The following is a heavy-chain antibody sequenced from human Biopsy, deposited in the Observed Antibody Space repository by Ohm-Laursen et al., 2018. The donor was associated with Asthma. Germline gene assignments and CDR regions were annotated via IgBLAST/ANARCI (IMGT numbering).Heavy chain of an antibody. V-gene: IGHV1-69*13. CDR3: ARCQGGERRGGDRGGKKREEEGREG. J-gene: IGHJ6*02. Sequence: ASVKVSCKAPGGTFGNFAISWVRQAPGQGLEWLGGIMTVFGTTNYAQKFQGRVTITADESTSTAYMEVTSLRSEDTAIYYWARCQGGERRGGDRGGKKREEEGREGGGQGAAVTVSS. CDR1: GGTFGNFA. D-gene: IGHD3-10*01. CDR2: IMTVFGTT.